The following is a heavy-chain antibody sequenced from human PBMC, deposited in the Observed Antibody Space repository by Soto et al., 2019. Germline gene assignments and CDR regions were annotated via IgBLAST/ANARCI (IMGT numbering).Heavy chain of an antibody. J-gene: IGHJ5*02. CDR3: AKDYCSSTSCFNWLDP. CDR1: GFTFSSYG. D-gene: IGHD2-2*01. V-gene: IGHV3-30*18. CDR2: ISYDGSNK. Sequence: PGGSLRLSCVASGFTFSSYGMHWVRQAPGKGLEWVAVISYDGSNKYYADSVKGRFTISRDNSKNTLYLQMNSLRAEDTAVYYCAKDYCSSTSCFNWLDPWGQGTLVTVYS.